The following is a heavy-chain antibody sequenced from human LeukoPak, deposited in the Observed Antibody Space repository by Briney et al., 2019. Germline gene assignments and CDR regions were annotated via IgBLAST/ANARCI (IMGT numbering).Heavy chain of an antibody. V-gene: IGHV1-3*01. D-gene: IGHD2-15*01. Sequence: ASVKVSCKASGYTFTSYGISWVRQAPGQGLEWMGWINAGNGNTKYSQKFQGRVTIIRDTSASTAYMELSSLRSEDTAVYYCARDRAPRYCSGGSCGWNWFDPWGQGTLVTVSS. CDR2: INAGNGNT. CDR3: ARDRAPRYCSGGSCGWNWFDP. CDR1: GYTFTSYG. J-gene: IGHJ5*02.